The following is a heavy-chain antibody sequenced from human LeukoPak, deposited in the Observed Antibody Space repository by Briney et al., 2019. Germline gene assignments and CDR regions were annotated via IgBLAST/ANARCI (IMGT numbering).Heavy chain of an antibody. D-gene: IGHD1-7*01. CDR1: GGSISSYY. J-gene: IGHJ6*02. CDR2: IYTSGST. CDR3: ATGTTRDYYYGMDV. Sequence: PSETLSLTCTVSGGSISSYYWSWIRQPAGKGLEWIGRIYTSGSTNYNPSLKSRVTMSVDTPKNQFSLKLSSVTAADTAVYYCATGTTRDYYYGMDVWGQGTTVTVSS. V-gene: IGHV4-4*07.